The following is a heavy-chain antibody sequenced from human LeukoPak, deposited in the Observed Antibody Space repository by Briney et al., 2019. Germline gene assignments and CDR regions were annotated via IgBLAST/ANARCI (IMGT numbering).Heavy chain of an antibody. J-gene: IGHJ4*02. CDR1: GFTFSSYA. D-gene: IGHD3-10*01. CDR2: ISGSGGST. Sequence: PGGSLRLSCAASGFTFSSYAMSWVRQAPGKGLEWVSAISGSGGSTYYADSVKGRFTISRDNSKNTLYLQMNSLRAEDTAVYYCAKDVLLGSPRHSPGGYFDYWGQGTLVTVSS. CDR3: AKDVLLGSPRHSPGGYFDY. V-gene: IGHV3-23*01.